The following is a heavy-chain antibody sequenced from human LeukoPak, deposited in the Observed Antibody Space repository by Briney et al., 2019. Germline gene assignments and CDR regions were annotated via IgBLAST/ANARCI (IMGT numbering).Heavy chain of an antibody. CDR3: ARDSRQWFLDY. Sequence: ASVKVSCKASGHTFSGYYIHWVRQAPGQGLEWMGWINPSSGGTYYAQKFQGRVTMTRDTSISTAYMELSRLRSDDTAVFYCARDSRQWFLDYWGQGTLVTVSS. V-gene: IGHV1-2*02. CDR1: GHTFSGYY. J-gene: IGHJ4*02. CDR2: INPSSGGT. D-gene: IGHD3-22*01.